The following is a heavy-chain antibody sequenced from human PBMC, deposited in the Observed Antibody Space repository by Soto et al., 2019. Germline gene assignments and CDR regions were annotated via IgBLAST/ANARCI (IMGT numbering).Heavy chain of an antibody. Sequence: GGSLRLSCAASGFTFSSYGKHWVRQAPGKGLEWVAVIWYDGSNKYYADSVKGRFTISRDNSKNTLYLQMNSLRAEDTAVYYCARDWIRYDSSGYYLNWFDPWGQGTLVTVSS. V-gene: IGHV3-33*01. D-gene: IGHD3-22*01. J-gene: IGHJ5*02. CDR1: GFTFSSYG. CDR3: ARDWIRYDSSGYYLNWFDP. CDR2: IWYDGSNK.